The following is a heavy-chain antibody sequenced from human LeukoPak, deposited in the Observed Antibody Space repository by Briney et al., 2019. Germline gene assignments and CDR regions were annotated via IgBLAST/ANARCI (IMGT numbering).Heavy chain of an antibody. V-gene: IGHV1-69*01. CDR3: AREGDCSSTSCPPYDLFDP. CDR2: IIPIFGTA. CDR1: GGTFSSYA. Sequence: SVKVSCKASGGTFSSYAISWVRQAPGQGLEWMGGIIPIFGTANYAQKFQGRVTITADESTSTAYMELSSLRSEDTAVYYCAREGDCSSTSCPPYDLFDPWGQGTLVTVSS. D-gene: IGHD2-2*01. J-gene: IGHJ5*02.